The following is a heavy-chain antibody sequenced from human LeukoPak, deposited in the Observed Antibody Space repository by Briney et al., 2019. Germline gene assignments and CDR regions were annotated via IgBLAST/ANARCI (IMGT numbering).Heavy chain of an antibody. D-gene: IGHD6-19*01. J-gene: IGHJ4*02. V-gene: IGHV3-23*01. CDR2: ISGTSGNT. CDR3: AKFRADSSGWPFDY. CDR1: GFTFSIYA. Sequence: PGGSLRLSRAASGFTFSIYAMSWVRQAPGKGLEWVSSISGTSGNTYYADSVKGRFAISRDNSKDTLYLQMNSLRAEDTAIYYRAKFRADSSGWPFDYWGQGTLVTVSS.